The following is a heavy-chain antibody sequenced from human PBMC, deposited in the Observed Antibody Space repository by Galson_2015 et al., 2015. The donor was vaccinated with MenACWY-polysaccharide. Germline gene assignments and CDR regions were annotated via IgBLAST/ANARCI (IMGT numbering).Heavy chain of an antibody. V-gene: IGHV3-72*01. Sequence: SLRLSCAASGFTFSDHYMDWVRQAPGKGLEWVGRTRNKANSYTTEYAASVKGRFTISRDDSKNSLYLQVNSLKTEDTAVYYCARAEYYYDSSGLSYVEYWGQGTLVTVSS. CDR1: GFTFSDHY. CDR3: ARAEYYYDSSGLSYVEY. D-gene: IGHD3-22*01. CDR2: TRNKANSYTT. J-gene: IGHJ4*02.